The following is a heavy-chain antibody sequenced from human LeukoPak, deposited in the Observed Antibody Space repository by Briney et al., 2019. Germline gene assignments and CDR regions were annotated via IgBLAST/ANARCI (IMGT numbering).Heavy chain of an antibody. CDR1: GFTFSSYW. J-gene: IGHJ4*02. Sequence: GGSLRLSCAASGFTFSSYWMHWVRQAPGKGLVWVSRINSDGRSTTYADSVKGRFTISRDNAKNTLYLQMNSLRAEDTAVCYCALSREAAGTVFDDWGQGTLVTVSS. CDR2: INSDGRST. V-gene: IGHV3-74*01. D-gene: IGHD6-13*01. CDR3: ALSREAAGTVFDD.